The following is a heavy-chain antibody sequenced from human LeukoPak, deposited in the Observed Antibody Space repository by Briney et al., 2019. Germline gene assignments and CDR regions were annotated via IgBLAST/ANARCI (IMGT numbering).Heavy chain of an antibody. CDR3: ATSLVATVLFDY. D-gene: IGHD5-12*01. CDR2: IYTSGST. Sequence: SETLSLTCTVSGGSISSYYWSWIRQPPGKGLEWIGYIYTSGSTNYNPSLKSRVTISVDTSKNQFSLKLRSVTAADTAVCYCATSLVATVLFDYWGQGTLVTVSS. CDR1: GGSISSYY. V-gene: IGHV4-4*09. J-gene: IGHJ4*02.